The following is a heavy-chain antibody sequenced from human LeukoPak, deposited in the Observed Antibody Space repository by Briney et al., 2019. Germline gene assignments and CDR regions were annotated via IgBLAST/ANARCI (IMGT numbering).Heavy chain of an antibody. CDR2: INRSGST. Sequence: TSETLSLTCAVYGGSFSGYYWSWIRQPPGKGLEWIGEINRSGSTNYNPSLKSRVTISVDTSKNQFSLKLSSVTAADTAVYYCARGGVVLMVYALAEYFQHWGQGTLVTVSS. CDR3: ARGGVVLMVYALAEYFQH. D-gene: IGHD2-8*01. CDR1: GGSFSGYY. J-gene: IGHJ1*01. V-gene: IGHV4-34*01.